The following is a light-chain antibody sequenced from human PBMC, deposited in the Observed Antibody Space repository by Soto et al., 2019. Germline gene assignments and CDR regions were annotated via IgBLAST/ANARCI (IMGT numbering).Light chain of an antibody. CDR3: QHRSKWPLT. CDR2: DAS. J-gene: IGKJ4*01. V-gene: IGKV3-11*01. CDR1: QSVSSY. Sequence: EIVLTQSPATLSLSPGERATLSCRASQSVSSYLAWYQQKPGQAPRLLIYDASNSATGIPDRFSGSGSGTDFTLTISSLEPEDSAVYYCQHRSKWPLTFGGGTKVEIK.